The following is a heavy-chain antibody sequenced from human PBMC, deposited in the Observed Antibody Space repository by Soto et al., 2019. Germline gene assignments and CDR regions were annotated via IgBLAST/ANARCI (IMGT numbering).Heavy chain of an antibody. D-gene: IGHD4-17*01. CDR3: ARLMTTVTTNAFDI. Sequence: EVQLAESGGGLVKPGGSLRLSCAASGFTFSSYSMNWVRQAPGKGLEWVSSISSSSSYIYYADSVKGRFTISRDNAKNSLYLQMNSLRAEDTAVYYCARLMTTVTTNAFDIWGQGTMVTVSS. CDR2: ISSSSSYI. V-gene: IGHV3-21*01. CDR1: GFTFSSYS. J-gene: IGHJ3*02.